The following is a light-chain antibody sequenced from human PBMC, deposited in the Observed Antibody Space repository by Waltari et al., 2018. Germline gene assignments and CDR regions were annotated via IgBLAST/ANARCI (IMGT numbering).Light chain of an antibody. J-gene: IGKJ1*01. CDR3: LQDFAYPRT. CDR1: QGIRKD. CDR2: AAS. V-gene: IGKV1-6*01. Sequence: AIQVPQSPSSLSASVGDRVTITCRASQGIRKDLGWYQQKPGKAPRLLIYAASNLESGVPSRFSGSGSGTDFTLSISSLQPEDFATYYCLQDFAYPRTFGQGTKVEIK.